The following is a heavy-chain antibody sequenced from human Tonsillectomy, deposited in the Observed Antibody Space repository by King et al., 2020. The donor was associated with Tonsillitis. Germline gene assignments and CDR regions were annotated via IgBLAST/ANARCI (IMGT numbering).Heavy chain of an antibody. Sequence: QLVQSGAEVRKPGAAVKVSCKESGDTFTNYYLHWVRQAPGQGLEWMGIINPSGNSTSYARKFQGRVSMTRDTSTSTVYMELSSLRFEDTAVYYCAGLTLDRDAFDIWGQGPMVTVSS. D-gene: IGHD3-10*01. CDR2: INPSGNST. V-gene: IGHV1-46*01. CDR1: GDTFTNYY. J-gene: IGHJ3*02. CDR3: AGLTLDRDAFDI.